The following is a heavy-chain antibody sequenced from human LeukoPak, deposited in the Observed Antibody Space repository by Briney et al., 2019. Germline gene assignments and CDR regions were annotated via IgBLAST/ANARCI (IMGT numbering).Heavy chain of an antibody. D-gene: IGHD6-6*01. CDR2: INWNGGST. CDR3: ARDEYSSSSYYYYYMDV. J-gene: IGHJ6*03. Sequence: GGSLRLSCAASGFTFSSYSMNWVRQAPGKGLEWVSGINWNGGSTGYADSVKGRFTISRDNAKNSLYLQMNSLRAEDTALYYCARDEYSSSSYYYYYMDVWGKGTTVTVSS. V-gene: IGHV3-20*04. CDR1: GFTFSSYS.